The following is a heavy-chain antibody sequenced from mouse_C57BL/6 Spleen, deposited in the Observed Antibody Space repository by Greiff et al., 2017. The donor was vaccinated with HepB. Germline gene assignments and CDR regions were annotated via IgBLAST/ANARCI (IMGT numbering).Heavy chain of an antibody. CDR1: GFTFSSYA. Sequence: EVHLVESGEGLVKPGGSLKLSCAASGFTFSSYAMSWVRQTPEKRLEWVAYISSGGDYIYYADTVKGRFTISRDNARNSLYLQTSSLKSEDTAMYYCTRDDDGSSPWYVDVWGTGTTVTVAS. CDR2: ISSGGDYI. CDR3: TRDDDGSSPWYVDV. J-gene: IGHJ1*03. D-gene: IGHD1-1*01. V-gene: IGHV5-9-1*02.